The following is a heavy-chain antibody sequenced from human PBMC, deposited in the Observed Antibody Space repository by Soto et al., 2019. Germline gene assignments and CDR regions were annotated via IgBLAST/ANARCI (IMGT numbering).Heavy chain of an antibody. CDR3: ARGLGRSWSHGD. V-gene: IGHV3-66*01. J-gene: IGHJ4*02. D-gene: IGHD6-13*01. CDR2: IYNNGIT. CDR1: GLTVSSSY. Sequence: EVHLVESGGGLVQPGESLRLSCAASGLTVSSSYMRWVRQAPGKGLEWVSVIYNNGITYYADSVKGRFTFSRDNSKNTLYLQMNSLGAEDTAVYYCARGLGRSWSHGDWGRGTLVTVAS.